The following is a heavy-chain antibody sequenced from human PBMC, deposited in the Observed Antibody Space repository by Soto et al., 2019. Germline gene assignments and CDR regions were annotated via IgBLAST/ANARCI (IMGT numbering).Heavy chain of an antibody. V-gene: IGHV1-2*02. CDR2: INPHSGAT. Sequence: AASVKVSCKASGYSFTDYYMHWVRQAPGQGLEWMGWINPHSGATNYAQNFQGRVTMTRDTSISTAYMELSRLRSDDTAVYYCLRQLLSPRWFEPWGQRNLVTVS. D-gene: IGHD6-6*01. J-gene: IGHJ5*02. CDR1: GYSFTDYY. CDR3: LRQLLSPRWFEP.